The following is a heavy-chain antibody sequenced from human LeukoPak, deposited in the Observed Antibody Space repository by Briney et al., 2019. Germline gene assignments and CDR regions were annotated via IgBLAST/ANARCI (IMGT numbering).Heavy chain of an antibody. CDR2: ISGSGGST. CDR3: AKDPSSNWNYDY. CDR1: GFTFSSHW. D-gene: IGHD1-7*01. Sequence: GGSLRLSCAASGFTFSSHWMSWVRQAPGKGLEWVSAISGSGGSTYYADSVKGRFTISRDNSKNTLYLQMNSLRAEDTAVYYCAKDPSSNWNYDYWGQGTLVTVSS. J-gene: IGHJ4*02. V-gene: IGHV3-23*01.